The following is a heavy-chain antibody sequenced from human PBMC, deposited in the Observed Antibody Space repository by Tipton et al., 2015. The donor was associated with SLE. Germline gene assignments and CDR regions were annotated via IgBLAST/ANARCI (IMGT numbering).Heavy chain of an antibody. J-gene: IGHJ3*01. CDR3: AKKRGGGQPAAFDV. CDR1: GGSFSGYY. CDR2: INHSGST. Sequence: TLSLTCAVYGGSFSGYYWNWIRLPPGKGLEWIGEINHSGSTHYNSSLKSRVTILVDTSKNQLSLKLKSVTAADTAVYYCAKKRGGGQPAAFDVWGQGTMIAVSS. D-gene: IGHD2-15*01. V-gene: IGHV4-34*01.